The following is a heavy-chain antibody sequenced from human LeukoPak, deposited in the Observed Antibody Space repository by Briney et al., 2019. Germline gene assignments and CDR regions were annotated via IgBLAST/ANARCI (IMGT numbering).Heavy chain of an antibody. J-gene: IGHJ4*02. CDR1: GGSISSSSYY. V-gene: IGHV4-61*05. CDR2: IYYSGST. Sequence: AETLSLTCTVSGGSISSSSYYWSWIRQPPGKGLEWIGYIYYSGSTNYNPSLKSRVTISVDTSKNQFSLRLSSVTAADTAVYYCARTLIGYSYGYFDYWGQGTLVTVSS. CDR3: ARTLIGYSYGYFDY. D-gene: IGHD5-18*01.